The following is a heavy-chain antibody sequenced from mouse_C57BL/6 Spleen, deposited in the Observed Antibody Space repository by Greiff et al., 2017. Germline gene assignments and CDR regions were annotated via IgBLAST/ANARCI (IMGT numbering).Heavy chain of an antibody. J-gene: IGHJ3*01. CDR3: ARAGYDSWFAY. CDR1: GYAFSSYW. V-gene: IGHV1-80*01. CDR2: IYPGDGDT. Sequence: QVQLQQSGAELVKPGASVKISCKASGYAFSSYWMNWVKQRPGKGLEWIGQIYPGDGDTNYNGKFKGKATLTADKSSSTAYMQLCSLTSGDSAVYFCARAGYDSWFAYWGQGTLVTVSA. D-gene: IGHD2-4*01.